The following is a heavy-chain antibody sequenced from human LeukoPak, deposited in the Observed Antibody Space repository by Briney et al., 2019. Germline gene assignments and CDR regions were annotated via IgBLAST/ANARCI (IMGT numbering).Heavy chain of an antibody. Sequence: SETLSLTCTVSGGSISSYYWTWIRQPPGKGLEWIGRIYPSGSTNYNPSLESRVTMSLDTSKNQFSLTLNSLTAADTAVYYCARDLGGGWYGWFDRWGQGALVTVSS. CDR1: GGSISSYY. D-gene: IGHD6-19*01. CDR3: ARDLGGGWYGWFDR. CDR2: IYPSGST. J-gene: IGHJ5*02. V-gene: IGHV4-4*07.